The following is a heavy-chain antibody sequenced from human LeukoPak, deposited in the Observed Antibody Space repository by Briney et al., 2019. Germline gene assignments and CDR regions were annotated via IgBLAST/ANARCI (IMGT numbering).Heavy chain of an antibody. D-gene: IGHD2-15*01. CDR2: ISYDGSNK. CDR3: ARDGGFGGSTYYFDY. J-gene: IGHJ4*02. V-gene: IGHV3-30-3*01. Sequence: GGSLRLSCAASGFTFSSYAMSWVRQAPGKGLEWVAVISYDGSNKYYADSVKGRFTISRDNSKNTLYLQMNSLRAEDTAVYYCARDGGFGGSTYYFDYWGQGTLVTVSS. CDR1: GFTFSSYA.